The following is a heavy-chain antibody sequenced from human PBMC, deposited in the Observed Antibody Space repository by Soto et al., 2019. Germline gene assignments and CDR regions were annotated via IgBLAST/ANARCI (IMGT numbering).Heavy chain of an antibody. V-gene: IGHV3-30*18. CDR2: TSYDGNNK. CDR3: AKGGGSARDFDY. J-gene: IGHJ4*02. D-gene: IGHD1-26*01. Sequence: GGSLRLSCTGSGSTFGNYGMHWVRQAPGKGLEWVASTSYDGNNKYYADSLKGRFTISRDNSKKMVYLQMTSLGPEDTAVYYCAKGGGSARDFDYWGQGALVTVSS. CDR1: GSTFGNYG.